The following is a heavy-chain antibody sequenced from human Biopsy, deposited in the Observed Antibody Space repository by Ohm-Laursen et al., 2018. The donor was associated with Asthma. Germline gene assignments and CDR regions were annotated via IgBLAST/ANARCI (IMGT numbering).Heavy chain of an antibody. Sequence: TLSLTCAVYGGSFSGYYWSWIRQPPGKGLEWIGEINHSGSTNYNPSLKSRVTISVDTSKNQFSLKLNSVTAADTAVYYCARAGQCSSTSCYNPGWFDPWGQGTLVTVSS. D-gene: IGHD2-2*01. CDR3: ARAGQCSSTSCYNPGWFDP. J-gene: IGHJ5*02. CDR2: INHSGST. V-gene: IGHV4-34*01. CDR1: GGSFSGYY.